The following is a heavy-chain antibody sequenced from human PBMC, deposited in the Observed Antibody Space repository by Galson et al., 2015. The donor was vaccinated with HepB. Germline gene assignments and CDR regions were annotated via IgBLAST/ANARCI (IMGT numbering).Heavy chain of an antibody. D-gene: IGHD1-7*01. CDR2: VSGYDGSA. CDR1: GYEFNKYG. Sequence: SVKVSCKASGYEFNKYGLSWVRQAPGQGLEWMGWVSGYDGSANYAPKFQGRVTMTTEKSTATAFMEMRGLRSDDTAAYYCARDSRLELHLNNYYSYGMDVWGQGTAVIVS. J-gene: IGHJ6*02. CDR3: ARDSRLELHLNNYYSYGMDV. V-gene: IGHV1-18*01.